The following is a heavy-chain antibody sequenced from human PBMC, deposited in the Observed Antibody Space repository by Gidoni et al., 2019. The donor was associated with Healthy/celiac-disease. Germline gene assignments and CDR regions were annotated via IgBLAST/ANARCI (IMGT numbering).Heavy chain of an antibody. Sequence: EVQLLESGGGLVQPGGSLRLSCAASGFTFSSYAMSWVRQAPGKGLEWVSDISGSGGSTYYADSVKGRFTISRDNSKNTLYLQMNSLRAEDTAVYYCAKGPAVAGNYFDYWGQGTLVTVSS. CDR2: ISGSGGST. CDR3: AKGPAVAGNYFDY. D-gene: IGHD6-19*01. CDR1: GFTFSSYA. V-gene: IGHV3-23*01. J-gene: IGHJ4*02.